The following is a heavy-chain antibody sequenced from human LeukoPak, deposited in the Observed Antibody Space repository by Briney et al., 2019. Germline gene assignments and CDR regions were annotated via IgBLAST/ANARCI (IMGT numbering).Heavy chain of an antibody. V-gene: IGHV3-21*01. J-gene: IGHJ3*02. D-gene: IGHD3-16*01. Sequence: GGSLRLSCVASGFSLSGYWMYWVRQAPGKGLEWVSSISSSSSYIYYADSVKGRFTISRDNAKNSLYLQMNSLRAEDTAVYYCAAGGFYAFDIWGQGTMVTVSS. CDR2: ISSSSSYI. CDR1: GFSLSGYW. CDR3: AAGGFYAFDI.